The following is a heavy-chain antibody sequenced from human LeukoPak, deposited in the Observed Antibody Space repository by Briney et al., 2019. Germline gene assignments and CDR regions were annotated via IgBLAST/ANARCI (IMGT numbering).Heavy chain of an antibody. J-gene: IGHJ4*02. CDR1: GFTFSGYV. V-gene: IGHV3-23*01. Sequence: GGALRLSCAASGFTFSGYVMSWVRQAPGKGLEWVSAITGSGGTTYYSDSVKGRFTISRDNSKSTLYLQMSSLRAEDTAVYYCARRNSGWPHDYWGQGTLVTVSS. D-gene: IGHD6-19*01. CDR2: ITGSGGTT. CDR3: ARRNSGWPHDY.